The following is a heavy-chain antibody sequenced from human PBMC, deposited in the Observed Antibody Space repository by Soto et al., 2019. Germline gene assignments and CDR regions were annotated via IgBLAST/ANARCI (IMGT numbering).Heavy chain of an antibody. CDR2: ISYSGRT. V-gene: IGHV4-39*01. CDR1: GASIITDNYF. Sequence: TSETLSLTCTVSGASIITDNYFWVWIRQSPRRGLELIGSISYSGRTYDNPSLQSRVTISIDASKNQFSLKLTSVTTADTAVYYCARRRASDYGGNHHPYYFDRWGQGALVT. D-gene: IGHD4-17*01. CDR3: ARRRASDYGGNHHPYYFDR. J-gene: IGHJ4*02.